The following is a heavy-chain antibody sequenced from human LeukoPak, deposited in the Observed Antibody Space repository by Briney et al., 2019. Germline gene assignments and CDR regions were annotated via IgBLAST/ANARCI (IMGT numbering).Heavy chain of an antibody. CDR2: ISSSGSTI. CDR1: GFTFSSYE. Sequence: PGGSLRLSCAASGFTFSSYEMNWVRQAPGKGLEWVSYISSSGSTIYYADSVKGRFTISRDNAKNSLYLQMNSLRAEDTAVYYCARDGEELLWFGELSLPLVAYYYYYMDVWGKGTTVTVSS. D-gene: IGHD3-10*01. CDR3: ARDGEELLWFGELSLPLVAYYYYYMDV. J-gene: IGHJ6*03. V-gene: IGHV3-48*03.